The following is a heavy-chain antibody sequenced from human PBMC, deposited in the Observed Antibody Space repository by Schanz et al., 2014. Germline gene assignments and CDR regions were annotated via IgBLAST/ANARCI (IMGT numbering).Heavy chain of an antibody. Sequence: VQLVESGGGLVKPGGSLRLSCATSGLTFTSAWMSWVRQAPGKGLEWVSYVSSSSSYTHYADSVKGRFTISRDNAKNTLYLQMNTLRAEDTAVYYCARKMKLGVYGGKGHDSLDIWGQGTMVTVSS. V-gene: IGHV3-11*06. J-gene: IGHJ3*02. D-gene: IGHD4-17*01. CDR2: VSSSSSYT. CDR3: ARKMKLGVYGGKGHDSLDI. CDR1: GLTFTSAW.